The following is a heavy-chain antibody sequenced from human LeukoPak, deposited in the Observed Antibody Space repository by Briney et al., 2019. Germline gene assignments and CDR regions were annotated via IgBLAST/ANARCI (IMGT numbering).Heavy chain of an antibody. CDR1: GFTFSSYW. CDR3: ARDPTSYSYYYMDI. CDR2: IKQDGSEK. J-gene: IGHJ6*03. D-gene: IGHD5-24*01. V-gene: IGHV3-7*01. Sequence: GGSLRLSCAGSGFTFSSYWMSLVRQAPGKGLEWVANIKQDGSEKYYVDSVKGRFTISRDNAKNSLYLQMNSLRAEDTAVYYCARDPTSYSYYYMDIWGKGTTVTVSS.